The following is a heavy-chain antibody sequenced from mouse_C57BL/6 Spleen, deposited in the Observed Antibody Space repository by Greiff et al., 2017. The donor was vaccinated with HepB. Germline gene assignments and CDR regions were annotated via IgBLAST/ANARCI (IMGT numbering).Heavy chain of an antibody. J-gene: IGHJ2*01. Sequence: DVQLQESGGGLVQPGGSMKLSCVASGFTFSNYWMNWVRQSPEKGLEWVAQIRLKSDNYATHYAESVKGRFTISRDDSKSSVYLQMNNLRAEDTGIYYCTGNWDEGYYFDYWGQGTTLTVSS. CDR2: IRLKSDNYAT. CDR1: GFTFSNYW. D-gene: IGHD4-1*02. V-gene: IGHV6-3*01. CDR3: TGNWDEGYYFDY.